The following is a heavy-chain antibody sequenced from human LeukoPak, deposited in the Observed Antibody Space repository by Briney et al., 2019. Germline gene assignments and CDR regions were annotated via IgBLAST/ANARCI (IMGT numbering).Heavy chain of an antibody. J-gene: IGHJ3*02. CDR3: AKGSHYPTYYYDSSGYYSAFDI. CDR2: ISGSGGST. CDR1: GFTFSSYA. D-gene: IGHD3-22*01. Sequence: SGGSLRLSCAASGFTFSSYAMSWVRQAPGKGLEWVSAISGSGGSTYYADSVKGRFTISRDNSKNTLYLQMNSLRAEDTAVYYCAKGSHYPTYYYDSSGYYSAFDIWGQGTMVTVSS. V-gene: IGHV3-23*01.